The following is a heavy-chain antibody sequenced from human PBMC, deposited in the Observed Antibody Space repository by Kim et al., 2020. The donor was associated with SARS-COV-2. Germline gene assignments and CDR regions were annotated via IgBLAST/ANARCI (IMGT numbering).Heavy chain of an antibody. CDR3: ARFYSSSWYENYYYGMDV. CDR2: MNPNSGNT. J-gene: IGHJ6*02. Sequence: ASVKVSCKASGYTFTSYDINWVRQATGQGLEWMGWMNPNSGNTGYAQKFQGRVTMTRNTSISTAYMELSSLRSEDTAVYYCARFYSSSWYENYYYGMDVWGQGTTVTVSS. D-gene: IGHD6-13*01. CDR1: GYTFTSYD. V-gene: IGHV1-8*01.